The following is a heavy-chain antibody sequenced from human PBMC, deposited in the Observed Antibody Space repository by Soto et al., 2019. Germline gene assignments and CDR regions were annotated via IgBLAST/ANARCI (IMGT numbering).Heavy chain of an antibody. J-gene: IGHJ5*02. V-gene: IGHV4-39*01. D-gene: IGHD2-2*01. CDR1: GDSIRSSVYY. CDR2: ISYTGTT. CDR3: ARHTGQLSPFDT. Sequence: QLQLRESGPGLVKPSETLSLTCSVSGDSIRSSVYYWDWIRQPPGKGLEWIGYISYTGTTSYNPSSTRRVTISVDTSNIQFSLTLSSVTAADTAVYYCARHTGQLSPFDTWGQGTLVSVSS.